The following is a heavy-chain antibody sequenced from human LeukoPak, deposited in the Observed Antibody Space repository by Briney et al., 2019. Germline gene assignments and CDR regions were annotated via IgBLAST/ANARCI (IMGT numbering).Heavy chain of an antibody. V-gene: IGHV4-31*03. J-gene: IGHJ1*01. CDR1: GASINNGGYY. Sequence: SETLSLTCNVSGASINNGGYYWTWIRQHPGKGLEWIGYIYYSGTTYYNPSLKSRITTSIDTSKNHFSLRLNSVTAADTAVYFCARGDSGASEYFQDWGQGTLVTVSS. D-gene: IGHD6-25*01. CDR2: IYYSGTT. CDR3: ARGDSGASEYFQD.